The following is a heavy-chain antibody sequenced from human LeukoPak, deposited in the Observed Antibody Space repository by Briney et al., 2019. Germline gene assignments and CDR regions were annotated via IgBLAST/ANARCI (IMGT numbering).Heavy chain of an antibody. CDR2: INHSGST. V-gene: IGHV4-34*01. CDR1: GGSFSGYY. J-gene: IGHJ2*01. CDR3: ASRFGVVINWYFDL. D-gene: IGHD3-3*01. Sequence: PSETLSLTCAVYGGSFSGYYWSWIRQPPGKGLEWIGEINHSGSTNYNPSLKSRVTISVDTSKNQFSLKLSSVTAADTAVYYCASRFGVVINWYFDLWGRGTLVTVSS.